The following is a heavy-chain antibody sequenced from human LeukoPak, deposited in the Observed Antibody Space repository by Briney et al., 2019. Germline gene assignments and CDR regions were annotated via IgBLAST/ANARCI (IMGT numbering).Heavy chain of an antibody. CDR3: ARDFYYDSSGAFDI. D-gene: IGHD3-22*01. V-gene: IGHV1-2*02. J-gene: IGHJ3*02. CDR2: INPNNGGT. CDR1: GYTFTNHY. Sequence: ASAKVSCKASGYTFTNHYMHWVRQAPGQGLEWMGWINPNNGGTNYAQKFQGRVTMTRDTSISTAYMELSRLTSDDTAMYYCARDFYYDSSGAFDIWGQGTMVTVSS.